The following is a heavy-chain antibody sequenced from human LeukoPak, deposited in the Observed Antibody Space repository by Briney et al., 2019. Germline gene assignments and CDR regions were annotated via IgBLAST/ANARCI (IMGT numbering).Heavy chain of an antibody. J-gene: IGHJ4*02. CDR3: ARHGYSGYDCAVY. V-gene: IGHV4-59*08. Sequence: SETLSLTCTVSGGSISSYYWSWIRQPPGKGLEWIGYIYYSGSTNYNPSLKSRVTISVDTSKNQFSLKLSSVTAADTAVYYCARHGYSGYDCAVYWGQGTLVTVSS. CDR2: IYYSGST. CDR1: GGSISSYY. D-gene: IGHD5-12*01.